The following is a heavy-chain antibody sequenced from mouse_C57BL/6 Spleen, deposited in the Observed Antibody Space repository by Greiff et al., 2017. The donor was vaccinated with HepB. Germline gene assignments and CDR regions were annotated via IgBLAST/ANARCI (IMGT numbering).Heavy chain of an antibody. CDR3: ARYITTVVATPY. CDR1: GYAFSSSW. CDR2: IYPGDGDT. V-gene: IGHV1-82*01. J-gene: IGHJ3*01. Sequence: VHLVESGPELVKPGASVKISCKASGYAFSSSWMNWVKQRPGKGLEWIGRIYPGDGDTNYNGKFKGKATLTADKSSSTAYMQLSSLTSEDSAVYFCARYITTVVATPYWGQGTLVTVSA. D-gene: IGHD1-1*01.